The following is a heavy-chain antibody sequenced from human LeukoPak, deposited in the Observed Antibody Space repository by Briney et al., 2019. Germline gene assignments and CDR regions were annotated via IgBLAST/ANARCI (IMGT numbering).Heavy chain of an antibody. Sequence: PSETLSLTCTVSGGSISSSPCYWGWIRQPPGRELEWIGTICSSGSTYYNPSLSSRVTISVDTSKNQFSLKLSSLTAADTAVYYCARDLYGDPEEDAFDIWGQGTMVTVSS. D-gene: IGHD4-17*01. CDR1: GGSISSSPCY. CDR3: ARDLYGDPEEDAFDI. V-gene: IGHV4-39*07. CDR2: ICSSGST. J-gene: IGHJ3*02.